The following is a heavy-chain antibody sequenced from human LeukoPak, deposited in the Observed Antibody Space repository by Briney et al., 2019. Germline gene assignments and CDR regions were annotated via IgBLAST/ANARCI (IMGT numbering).Heavy chain of an antibody. D-gene: IGHD6-19*01. Sequence: GGSLKLSCAASGLTFSGSAIHWVRQASGKGLEWVGRIRSKANSYATAYTASVQGRFTISRDDSKNTAYLQMNSLKTEDTAVYYCTSWRSSGFSYWGQGTLDTVSS. CDR2: IRSKANSYAT. CDR1: GLTFSGSA. V-gene: IGHV3-73*01. CDR3: TSWRSSGFSY. J-gene: IGHJ4*02.